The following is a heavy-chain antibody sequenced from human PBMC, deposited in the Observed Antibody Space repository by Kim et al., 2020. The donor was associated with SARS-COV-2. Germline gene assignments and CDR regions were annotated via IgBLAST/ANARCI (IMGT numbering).Heavy chain of an antibody. J-gene: IGHJ4*02. CDR1: GFTFSSYW. Sequence: GGSLRLSCAASGFTFSSYWMSWVRQAPGKGLEWVANIKQDGSEKYYVDSVKGRFTISRDNAKNSLYLQMNSLRAEDTAVYYCAKRRGDIWVGECGYYFDYWGQGTLVTVSS. CDR2: IKQDGSEK. CDR3: AKRRGDIWVGECGYYFDY. V-gene: IGHV3-7*01. D-gene: IGHD3-10*01.